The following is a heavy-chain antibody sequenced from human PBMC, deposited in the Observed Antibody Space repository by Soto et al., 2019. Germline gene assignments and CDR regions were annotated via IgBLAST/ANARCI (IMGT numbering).Heavy chain of an antibody. CDR1: GFTFSSYW. CDR2: IKQDGSEK. V-gene: IGHV3-7*01. CDR3: ARALGYYGSGSFLFDI. D-gene: IGHD3-10*01. J-gene: IGHJ3*02. Sequence: GGSLRLSCAASGFTFSSYWMSWVRQAPGKGLEWVANIKQDGSEKYYVDSVKGRFTISRDNAKNSLYLQMNSLRAEDTAVYYCARALGYYGSGSFLFDIWGQGTMVTVSS.